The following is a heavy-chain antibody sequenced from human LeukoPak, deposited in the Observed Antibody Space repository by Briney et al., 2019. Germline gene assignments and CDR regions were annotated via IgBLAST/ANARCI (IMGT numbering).Heavy chain of an antibody. CDR1: GGSISSSSYS. CDR3: AREEDIFDY. D-gene: IGHD2-15*01. V-gene: IGHV4-39*07. J-gene: IGHJ4*02. CDR2: IYYSGST. Sequence: SETLSLTCTVSGGSISSSSYSWGWIRQPPGKGLEWIGSIYYSGSTYYNPSLKSRVTISVDTSKNQFSLKLSSVTAADTAVYYCAREEDIFDYWGQGTLVTVSS.